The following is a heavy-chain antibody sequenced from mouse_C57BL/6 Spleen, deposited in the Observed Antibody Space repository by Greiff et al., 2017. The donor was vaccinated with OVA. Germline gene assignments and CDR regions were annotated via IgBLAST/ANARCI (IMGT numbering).Heavy chain of an antibody. D-gene: IGHD1-1*01. CDR2: IDPSDSYT. J-gene: IGHJ1*03. V-gene: IGHV1-69*01. CDR3: ARRGFTTGYFDV. Sequence: QVHVKQPGAELVMPGASVKLSCKASGYTFTSYWMHWVKQRPGQGLEWIGEIDPSDSYTNYNQKFKGKSTLTVDKSSSTAYMQLSSLTSEDSAVYYCARRGFTTGYFDVWGTGTTVTVSS. CDR1: GYTFTSYW.